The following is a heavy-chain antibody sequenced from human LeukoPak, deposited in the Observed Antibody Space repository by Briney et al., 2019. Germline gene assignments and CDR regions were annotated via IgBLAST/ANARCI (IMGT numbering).Heavy chain of an antibody. CDR2: INPSGGST. D-gene: IGHD1-26*01. V-gene: IGHV1-46*01. CDR3: AREGLSGVYGTPNGWFDP. CDR1: GYTFTSYY. Sequence: GASVKVSCKASGYTFTSYYMHWVRQAPGQGLEWMGIINPSGGSTSYAQKFQGRVTMTRDTSTSTVYMELSSLRSEDTAVYYCAREGLSGVYGTPNGWFDPWGQGTLVTVSS. J-gene: IGHJ5*02.